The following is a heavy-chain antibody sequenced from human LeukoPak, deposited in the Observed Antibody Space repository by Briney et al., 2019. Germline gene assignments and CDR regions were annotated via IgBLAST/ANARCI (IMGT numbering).Heavy chain of an antibody. Sequence: PSETLSLTCTVSGGSISSSSYYWGWIRQPPGKGLEWIGSIYYTGSTYYNPSLKSRITISVDTSKNQFSLKLSSVTAADMAVYYCASTSLMTTVVTPIYWYFDLWGRGTLVTVSS. V-gene: IGHV4-39*07. CDR2: IYYTGST. D-gene: IGHD4-23*01. CDR1: GGSISSSSYY. CDR3: ASTSLMTTVVTPIYWYFDL. J-gene: IGHJ2*01.